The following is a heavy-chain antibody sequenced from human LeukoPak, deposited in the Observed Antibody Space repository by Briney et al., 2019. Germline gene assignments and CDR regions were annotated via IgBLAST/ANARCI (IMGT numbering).Heavy chain of an antibody. J-gene: IGHJ4*02. CDR2: ISYDGTHE. CDR3: ARDGDSRYSYGYAYFDY. Sequence: GGSLRLSCAASRFTFSHYAMNWVRQAPGKGLEWVAVISYDGTHERYADSVKGRFTISRDNSKNTLYLQMNSLRAEDTAVYYCARDGDSRYSYGYAYFDYWGQGTLVTVSS. V-gene: IGHV3-30-3*01. D-gene: IGHD5-18*01. CDR1: RFTFSHYA.